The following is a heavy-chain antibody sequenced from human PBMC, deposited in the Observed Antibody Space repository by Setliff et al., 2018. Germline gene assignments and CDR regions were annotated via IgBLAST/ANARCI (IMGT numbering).Heavy chain of an antibody. D-gene: IGHD2-15*01. J-gene: IGHJ4*02. V-gene: IGHV3-23*01. CDR2: IPSTGSRT. CDR3: AKRGPYCSGGTCHYYFDY. CDR1: GFNFSIYT. Sequence: GGSLRLSCAASGFNFSIYTMTWVRQAPGKGLEWVSSIPSTGSRTDYADSVQGRFTISRDNSKNTVYLEMNSLRAEDTAVYYCAKRGPYCSGGTCHYYFDYWGQGTLVTVSS.